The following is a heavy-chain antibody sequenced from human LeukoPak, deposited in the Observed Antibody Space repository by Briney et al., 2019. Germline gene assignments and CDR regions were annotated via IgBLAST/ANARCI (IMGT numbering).Heavy chain of an antibody. J-gene: IGHJ4*02. CDR3: ARWTLAAAGTVLFDY. D-gene: IGHD6-13*01. CDR1: GGSISSGSYY. V-gene: IGHV4-61*02. Sequence: SETLSLTCTVSGGSISSGSYYWSWLRQPAGKGLEWIGRIYTSGSTNYNPSLKSRVTISVDTSKNQFSLKLSSVTAADTAVYYCARWTLAAAGTVLFDYWGQGTLVTVSS. CDR2: IYTSGST.